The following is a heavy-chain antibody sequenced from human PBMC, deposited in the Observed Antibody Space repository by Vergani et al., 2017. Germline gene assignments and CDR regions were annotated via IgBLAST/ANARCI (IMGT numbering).Heavy chain of an antibody. CDR2: ISYDGTQK. D-gene: IGHD1-1*01. J-gene: IGHJ1*01. Sequence: QVHLVESGGGVVQPGRSLRLSCVVSGFTSSYYGMHWVRQAPGKGLEWVAVISYDGTQKYYADSVKGRFTIYRDNSKSTLYLQMNSLRTEDTAVYYCATKSCGTPGCQLGYFREWGQGTLVTVSS. V-gene: IGHV3-30*03. CDR3: ATKSCGTPGCQLGYFRE. CDR1: GFTSSYYG.